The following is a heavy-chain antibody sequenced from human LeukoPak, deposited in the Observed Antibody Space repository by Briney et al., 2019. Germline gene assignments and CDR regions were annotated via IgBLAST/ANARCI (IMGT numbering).Heavy chain of an antibody. CDR1: GVSISSYY. J-gene: IGHJ4*02. Sequence: PSETLSLTCTVSGVSISSYYWSWIRQPPGKGLEWIGYIYYSGSTNYNPSLKSRVTISVDTSKNQFSLKLSSVTAADTAVYNCARQRRDYGDDAFDYWGQGTLVTVSS. D-gene: IGHD4-17*01. CDR2: IYYSGST. CDR3: ARQRRDYGDDAFDY. V-gene: IGHV4-59*01.